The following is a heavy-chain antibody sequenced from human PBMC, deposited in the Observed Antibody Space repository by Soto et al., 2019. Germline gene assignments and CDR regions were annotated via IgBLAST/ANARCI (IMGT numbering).Heavy chain of an antibody. J-gene: IGHJ4*02. CDR3: AREYRSGGSCSYFDY. CDR2: IWYDGSNK. D-gene: IGHD2-15*01. CDR1: GFTFSSYG. Sequence: QVQLVESGGGVVQPGRSLRLSCAASGFTFSSYGMHWVRQAPGKGLEWVAVIWYDGSNKYYADSVKGRFTISRDNSKNTLYLQMNSLRAEDTAVYYCAREYRSGGSCSYFDYWGQGTLVTVSS. V-gene: IGHV3-33*01.